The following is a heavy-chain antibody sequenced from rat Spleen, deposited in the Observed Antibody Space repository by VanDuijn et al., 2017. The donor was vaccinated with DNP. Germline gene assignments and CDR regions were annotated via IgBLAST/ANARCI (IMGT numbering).Heavy chain of an antibody. D-gene: IGHD1-12*02. CDR2: ISTSGGST. V-gene: IGHV5S11*01. CDR3: ASSMGTYYPYSFDY. Sequence: EVQLVESGGGLVQPGRSLNLSCAASGFTFSNYGMAWVRQAPKKGLEWVATISTSGGSTYYRDSVKGRFTISRDNAKSALYLQMDSLRSEETATYYCASSMGTYYPYSFDYWGQGVVVTVSS. J-gene: IGHJ2*01. CDR1: GFTFSNYG.